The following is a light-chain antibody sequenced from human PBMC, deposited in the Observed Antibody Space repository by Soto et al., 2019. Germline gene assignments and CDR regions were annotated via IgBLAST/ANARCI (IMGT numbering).Light chain of an antibody. CDR3: MQATPSSWT. CDR1: QSLVHNDGNTY. V-gene: IGKV2-24*01. J-gene: IGKJ1*01. Sequence: DIVMTQTPLSSPVTLGQAASISCRSSQSLVHNDGNTYLSWFQQRPGQPPSLLIYKVSDRFSGVTDRFSGSGAGSDFTLTISRVEAEDVVVYYCMQATPSSWTFGQGTKVEI. CDR2: KVS.